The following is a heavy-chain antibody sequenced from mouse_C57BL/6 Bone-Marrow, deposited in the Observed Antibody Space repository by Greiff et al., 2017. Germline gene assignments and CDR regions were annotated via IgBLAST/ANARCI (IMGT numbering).Heavy chain of an antibody. V-gene: IGHV1-80*01. Sequence: VQLQQSGAELVKPGASVKLSCKASGYAFSSYWMNWVKQRPGKGLEWIGQIYPGDGDTNYNGKFKGKATLTADKSSSTAYMQLSSLTSEDSAVYFCARGGFGSSYVYFGDWGQGTTLTVSS. D-gene: IGHD1-1*01. CDR2: IYPGDGDT. J-gene: IGHJ2*01. CDR3: ARGGFGSSYVYFGD. CDR1: GYAFSSYW.